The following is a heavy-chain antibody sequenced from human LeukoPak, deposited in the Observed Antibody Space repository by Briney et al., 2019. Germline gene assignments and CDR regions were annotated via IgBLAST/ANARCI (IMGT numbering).Heavy chain of an antibody. CDR1: GGSITNTNY. J-gene: IGHJ4*02. CDR2: VNLQGST. V-gene: IGHV4-4*02. CDR3: AREGGPYRPLDY. Sequence: SETLSLTCGVSGGSITNTNYWTWVRQPPGKGLEWIGEVNLQGSTNYNPSLMGRVAISVDTSENHISPQLTSVTAADTAVYYCAREGGPYRPLDYSGQGTLVTVSS.